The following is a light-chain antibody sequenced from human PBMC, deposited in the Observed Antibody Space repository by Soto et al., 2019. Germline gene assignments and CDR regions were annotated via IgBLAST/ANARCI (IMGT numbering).Light chain of an antibody. CDR3: QHFHNWPPWT. J-gene: IGKJ1*01. V-gene: IGKV3-15*01. Sequence: EVVMTQSPDTLSVSPGERATLSCRASQSVSSSLAWYQQKPGQAPRLLIYGASTRAPGVPARFSGSGSGTEFHLTISSLQSEDVAVYYCQHFHNWPPWTFGQGTRVEIK. CDR2: GAS. CDR1: QSVSSS.